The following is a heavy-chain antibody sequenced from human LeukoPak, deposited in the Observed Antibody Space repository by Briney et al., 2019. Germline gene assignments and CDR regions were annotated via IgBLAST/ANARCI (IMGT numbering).Heavy chain of an antibody. J-gene: IGHJ4*02. CDR1: GFTFSSYS. CDR2: ISSSSNYI. Sequence: PGGSLRLSCAASGFTFSSYSMNWVRQAPGKGLEWVSSISSSSNYIYYADSVKGRVTISRDNAKNSLYLQMNSLRAEDTAVYYCARYYRLDYWGQGTLVTVSS. CDR3: ARYYRLDY. V-gene: IGHV3-21*01. D-gene: IGHD3-10*01.